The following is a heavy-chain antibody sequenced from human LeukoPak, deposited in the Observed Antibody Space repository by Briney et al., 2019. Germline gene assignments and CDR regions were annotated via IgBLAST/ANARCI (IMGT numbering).Heavy chain of an antibody. CDR1: GGSISSSSW. V-gene: IGHV4-4*02. D-gene: IGHD3-10*01. CDR3: ARRPRGVIVWFFDP. Sequence: PSETLSLTCAVSGGSISSSSWWSWVRQPPGKGLEWIGEIYHGGSTNYNPSLKCRVSMSVDKSKIQFSLNLRSVTAADTAVYYCARRPRGVIVWFFDPWGRGTLVTVSS. J-gene: IGHJ2*01. CDR2: IYHGGST.